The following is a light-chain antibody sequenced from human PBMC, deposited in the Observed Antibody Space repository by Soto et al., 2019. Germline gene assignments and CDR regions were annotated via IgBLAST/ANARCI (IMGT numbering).Light chain of an antibody. CDR2: DVS. CDR3: SSYTGSYVV. J-gene: IGLJ2*01. V-gene: IGLV2-11*01. CDR1: SSDVGGYNF. Sequence: QSALTQPRSVSGSPGQSVTISCTGTSSDVGGYNFVSWYQQHPGKAPKFLIYDVSKRPSGVPDRFSGSKSGNTASLTISGLQAEDEADYYCSSYTGSYVVFGGVTKLTVL.